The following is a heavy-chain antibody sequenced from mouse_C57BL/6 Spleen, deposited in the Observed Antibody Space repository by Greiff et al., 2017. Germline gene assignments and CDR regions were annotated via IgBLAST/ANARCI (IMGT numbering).Heavy chain of an antibody. CDR1: GFSLTSYG. D-gene: IGHD2-2*01. V-gene: IGHV2-2*01. J-gene: IGHJ3*01. CDR2: IWSGGST. CDR3: ARGVYGYDGFAY. Sequence: QVHVKQSGPGLVQPSQSLSITCTVSGFSLTSYGVHWVRQSPGKGLEWLGVIWSGGSTDYNAAFISRLSISKDNSKSQVFFKMNSLQADDTAIYYCARGVYGYDGFAYWGQGTLVTVSA.